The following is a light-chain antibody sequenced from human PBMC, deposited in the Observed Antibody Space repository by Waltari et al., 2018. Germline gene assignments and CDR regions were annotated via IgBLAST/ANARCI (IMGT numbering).Light chain of an antibody. CDR3: NSFAGSDTVV. J-gene: IGLJ2*01. CDR1: SGDIGAYNS. Sequence: QSALTQPPSASGSPGQSVTISCTGTSGDIGAYNSVNWYRQHPGKVPKLMIYDVNRRPSGVPDRFSDSKSGNTASLTVSGLQPEDEAVYYCNSFAGSDTVVFGGGTTLTVL. V-gene: IGLV2-8*01. CDR2: DVN.